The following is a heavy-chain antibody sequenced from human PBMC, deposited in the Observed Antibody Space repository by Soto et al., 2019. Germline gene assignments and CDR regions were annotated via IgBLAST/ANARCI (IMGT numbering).Heavy chain of an antibody. CDR2: IWYDGSNK. CDR3: ARDRDSSSITLDY. D-gene: IGHD6-6*01. Sequence: GGSLKISGATSECTFRSNGMHWVRKAPGKGLEWVAVIWYDGSNKYYADSVKGRFTISRDNSKNTLYLQMNRLRAEDTAVYYCARDRDSSSITLDYWGQGTLVTVSS. CDR1: ECTFRSNG. V-gene: IGHV3-33*01. J-gene: IGHJ4*02.